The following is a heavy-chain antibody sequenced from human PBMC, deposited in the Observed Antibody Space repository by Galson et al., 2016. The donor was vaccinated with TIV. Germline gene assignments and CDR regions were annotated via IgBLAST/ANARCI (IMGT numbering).Heavy chain of an antibody. CDR1: GFTFGHYA. V-gene: IGHV3-49*03. J-gene: IGHJ3*02. D-gene: IGHD1-1*01. Sequence: SLRLSCAASGFTFGHYAVNWFRQAPGKGLEWVGFITSKTYGATTEYAASVKGRFTISRDDSRNIAYLQMNSLKTEDTAGYYCTRTAMGSTRNAFDIWGQG. CDR3: TRTAMGSTRNAFDI. CDR2: ITSKTYGATT.